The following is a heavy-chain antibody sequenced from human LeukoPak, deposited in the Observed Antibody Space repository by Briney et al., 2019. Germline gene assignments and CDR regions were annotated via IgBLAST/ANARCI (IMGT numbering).Heavy chain of an antibody. CDR2: MNPKNANT. CDR1: GYTYSRHD. V-gene: IGHV1-8*03. Sequence: GASVKVSCKASGYTYSRHDINWVRQATGQGLEWMGWMNPKNANTGYAQKFQGRVTFTRDTSISTAYMELSSLRSDDTAVYYCARETTTNDGVFDFWGQGTLVIVSS. CDR3: ARETTTNDGVFDF. J-gene: IGHJ4*02. D-gene: IGHD4-11*01.